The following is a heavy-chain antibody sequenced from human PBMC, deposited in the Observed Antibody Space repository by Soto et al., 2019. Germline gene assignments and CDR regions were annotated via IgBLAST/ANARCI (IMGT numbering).Heavy chain of an antibody. D-gene: IGHD6-13*01. Sequence: GGSLRLSCAASGFTFSSYAMHWVRQAPGKGLEWVAVISYDGSNKYYADSVKGRFTISRDNSKNTLYLQMNSLRAEDTAVYYCARVYSSSWSYYYYYGMDVWGQGTTVTVSS. CDR1: GFTFSSYA. CDR3: ARVYSSSWSYYYYYGMDV. V-gene: IGHV3-30-3*01. J-gene: IGHJ6*02. CDR2: ISYDGSNK.